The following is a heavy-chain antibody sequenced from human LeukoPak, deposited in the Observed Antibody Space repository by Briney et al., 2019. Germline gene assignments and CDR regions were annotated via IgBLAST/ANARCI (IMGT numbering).Heavy chain of an antibody. Sequence: RPGGSLRLSCAASGFTFSSYAMSWVRQAPGKGLEWVSAISGSGGSTYYADSVKGRFTISRDNSKNTLYLQMNSLRAEDTAVYYCANCPQQLVRYYYYYYMDVWGKGTTVTVSS. CDR1: GFTFSSYA. CDR2: ISGSGGST. V-gene: IGHV3-23*01. CDR3: ANCPQQLVRYYYYYYMDV. D-gene: IGHD6-13*01. J-gene: IGHJ6*03.